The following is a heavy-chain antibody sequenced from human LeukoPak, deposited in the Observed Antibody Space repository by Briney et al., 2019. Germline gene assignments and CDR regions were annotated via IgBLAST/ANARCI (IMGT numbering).Heavy chain of an antibody. CDR1: GGTFSSYA. D-gene: IGHD2-2*01. V-gene: IGHV1-69*05. CDR3: AKDRHIVVVPAALFDY. Sequence: ASVTVSCKASGGTFSSYAISWVRQAPGQGLEWMGGIIPIFGTANYAQKFQGRVTITTDESTSTAYMELSSLRSEDTAVYYCAKDRHIVVVPAALFDYWGQGTLVTVSS. CDR2: IIPIFGTA. J-gene: IGHJ4*02.